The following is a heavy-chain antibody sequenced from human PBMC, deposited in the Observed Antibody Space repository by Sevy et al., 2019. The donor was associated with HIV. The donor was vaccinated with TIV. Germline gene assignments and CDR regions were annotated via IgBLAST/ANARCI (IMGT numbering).Heavy chain of an antibody. V-gene: IGHV3-23*01. Sequence: GGSLRLSCAASGFTFTNYGMHWVRQAPGKGLEWVSGISNSGANTYYADSVRGRFTVSRDNSKNTVYLQLNSLRAEDTAIYYCAKEWTLLSDWFGEFDYWGQGTLVTVST. CDR1: GFTFTNYG. J-gene: IGHJ4*02. CDR3: AKEWTLLSDWFGEFDY. D-gene: IGHD3-9*01. CDR2: ISNSGANT.